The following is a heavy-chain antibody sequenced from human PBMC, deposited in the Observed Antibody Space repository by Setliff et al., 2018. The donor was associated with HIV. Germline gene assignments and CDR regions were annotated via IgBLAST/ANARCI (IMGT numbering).Heavy chain of an antibody. CDR3: ARAVVFASGNFWFDP. D-gene: IGHD3-3*01. CDR1: GGSIWSGSYY. J-gene: IGHJ5*02. Sequence: SETLSLTGTVSGGSIWSGSYYWTWIRQPAGKGLEWIGHITASGGATYNPSVKSRVSISLGSPSSEFSLRLTSVSAADTAVYYCARAVVFASGNFWFDPWGPGALVTV. CDR2: ITASGGA. V-gene: IGHV4-61*09.